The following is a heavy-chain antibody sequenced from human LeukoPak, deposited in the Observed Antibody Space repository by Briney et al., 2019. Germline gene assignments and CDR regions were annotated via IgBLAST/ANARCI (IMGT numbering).Heavy chain of an antibody. V-gene: IGHV1-2*04. Sequence: GASVKVSCKASGYTFTNYDINWVRQATGQGLEWMGWINPNSGGTNYAQKFQGWVTMTRDAAISTAYMELSRLRSDDTAVYYCARDSTTGTTGFGMDVWGKGTTVTVSS. J-gene: IGHJ6*04. CDR2: INPNSGGT. CDR3: ARDSTTGTTGFGMDV. D-gene: IGHD1-1*01. CDR1: GYTFTNYD.